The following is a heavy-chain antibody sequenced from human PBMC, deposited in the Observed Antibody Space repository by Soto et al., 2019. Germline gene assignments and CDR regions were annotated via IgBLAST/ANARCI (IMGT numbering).Heavy chain of an antibody. V-gene: IGHV4-34*01. Sequence: QVQLQQWGAGLLKPSETLSLTCAVYGGSFSGYYWSWIRQPPGKGLEWIGEINHSGSTHYNPSLKSRVTISVDTSKNQFSLKLSSVTAADTAVYYCAREPSSWYKYFDYWGQGTLVTVSS. CDR1: GGSFSGYY. CDR2: INHSGST. D-gene: IGHD6-13*01. J-gene: IGHJ4*02. CDR3: AREPSSWYKYFDY.